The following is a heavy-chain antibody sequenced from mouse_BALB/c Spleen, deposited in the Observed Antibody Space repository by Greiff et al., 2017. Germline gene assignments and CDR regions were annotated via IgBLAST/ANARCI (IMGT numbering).Heavy chain of an antibody. CDR2: ISSGGSYT. CDR3: ARHASYYYGSGGFAY. V-gene: IGHV5-9-3*01. J-gene: IGHJ3*01. D-gene: IGHD1-1*01. Sequence: EVQRVESGGGLVKPGGSLKLSCAASGFTFSSYAMSWVRQTPEKRLEWVATISSGGSYTYYPDSVKGRFTISRDNAKNTLYLQMSSLRSEYTAMYYCARHASYYYGSGGFAYWGQGTLVTVSA. CDR1: GFTFSSYA.